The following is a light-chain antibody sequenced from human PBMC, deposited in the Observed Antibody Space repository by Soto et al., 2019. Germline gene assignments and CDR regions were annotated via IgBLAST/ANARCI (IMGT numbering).Light chain of an antibody. CDR1: QSISSY. Sequence: DIQMTQSPSSLSASVGDRFTITCRSSQSISSYLNWYQQKPGKAPKHLIYAASSLQTGVPSRFTGSGSGTEFTLTIDSLQPEDFATYYCQQSYTTPRITFGQGTRLEIK. J-gene: IGKJ5*01. V-gene: IGKV1-39*01. CDR3: QQSYTTPRIT. CDR2: AAS.